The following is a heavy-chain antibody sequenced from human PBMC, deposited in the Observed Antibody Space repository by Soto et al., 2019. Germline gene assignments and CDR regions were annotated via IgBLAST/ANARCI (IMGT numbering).Heavy chain of an antibody. D-gene: IGHD3-10*01. J-gene: IGHJ5*02. CDR3: ASAHYYGSGSYPWWFDP. Sequence: ASVKVSCKASGYTFTSYDINWVLQATGQGLEWMGWMNPNSGNTGYAQKFQGRVTMTRNTSISTAYMELSSLRSEDTAVYYCASAHYYGSGSYPWWFDPWGQGTLVTVSS. CDR2: MNPNSGNT. V-gene: IGHV1-8*01. CDR1: GYTFTSYD.